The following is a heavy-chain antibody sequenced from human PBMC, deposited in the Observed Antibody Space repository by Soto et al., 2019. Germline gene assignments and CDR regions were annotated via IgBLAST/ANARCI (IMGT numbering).Heavy chain of an antibody. Sequence: QVQLVESGGGVVQPGRSLRLSCAASGFTFSNNGMHWVRQAPGKGLEWVAVIWYDGINKYYADSVKGRFIISRDNSKNTVYLQMNSLRAEDTAVYYCARDRVQMVDGLDVWGQGTRFTVSS. V-gene: IGHV3-33*01. CDR1: GFTFSNNG. CDR3: ARDRVQMVDGLDV. J-gene: IGHJ6*02. CDR2: IWYDGINK. D-gene: IGHD2-15*01.